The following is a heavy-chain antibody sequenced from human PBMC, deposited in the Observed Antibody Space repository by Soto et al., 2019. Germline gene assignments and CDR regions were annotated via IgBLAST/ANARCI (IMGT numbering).Heavy chain of an antibody. CDR2: ISSSSSYI. J-gene: IGHJ5*02. D-gene: IGHD3-22*01. V-gene: IGHV3-21*01. CDR3: ARDHLITMIVPSSFDP. Sequence: PGGSLRLSCAASGFTFSSYSMNWVRQAPGKGLEWVSSISSSSSYIYYADSVKGRFTISRDNAKNSLYLQMNSLRAEDTAVYYCARDHLITMIVPSSFDPWGQGTLVTVSS. CDR1: GFTFSSYS.